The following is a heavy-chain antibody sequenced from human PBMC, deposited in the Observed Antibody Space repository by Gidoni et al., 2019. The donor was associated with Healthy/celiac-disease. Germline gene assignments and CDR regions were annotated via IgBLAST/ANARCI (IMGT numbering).Heavy chain of an antibody. Sequence: QVQLQQWGAGLLKPSETLTLTCPLYGGSFSGYYWTWIRQPPGKGLEWIGEINHRGRHKYNPSLKSRVTISVDTSKNQFSLTLSSVTAADTALYYCARGGSSWSRRSYYYYYGMDVWGQGTTVTVSS. CDR3: ARGGSSWSRRSYYYYYGMDV. J-gene: IGHJ6*02. V-gene: IGHV4-34*01. CDR1: GGSFSGYY. CDR2: INHRGRH. D-gene: IGHD6-13*01.